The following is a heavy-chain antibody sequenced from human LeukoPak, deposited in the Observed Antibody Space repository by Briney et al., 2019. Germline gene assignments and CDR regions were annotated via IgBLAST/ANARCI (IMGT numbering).Heavy chain of an antibody. V-gene: IGHV4-34*01. CDR1: GGSFSGYY. J-gene: IGHJ5*02. Sequence: PSETLSLTCAVYGGSFSGYYWSWIRQPPGKGLEWIGEINHSGSTNYNPSLKSRVTISVDTSKNQFSLKLSSVTAADTAVYYCARRSYYDFWSGYWFDPWGQGTLVTVSS. CDR3: ARRSYYDFWSGYWFDP. D-gene: IGHD3-3*01. CDR2: INHSGST.